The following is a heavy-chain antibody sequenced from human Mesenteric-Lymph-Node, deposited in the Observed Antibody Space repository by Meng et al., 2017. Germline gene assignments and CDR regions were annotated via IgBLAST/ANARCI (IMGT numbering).Heavy chain of an antibody. V-gene: IGHV3-48*03. Sequence: GESLKISCAASGFTFSSYEMNWVRQAPGKGLEWVSYISSSGSTIYYADSVKGRFTISRDNAKNSLYLQMNSLRAEDTAVYYCARAGQQLGLWYFDYWGQGTLVTVSS. CDR3: ARAGQQLGLWYFDY. CDR2: ISSSGSTI. D-gene: IGHD6-13*01. CDR1: GFTFSSYE. J-gene: IGHJ4*02.